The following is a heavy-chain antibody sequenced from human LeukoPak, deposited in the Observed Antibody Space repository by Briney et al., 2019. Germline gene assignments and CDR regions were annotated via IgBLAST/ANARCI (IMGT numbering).Heavy chain of an antibody. CDR1: GGSFRDYY. V-gene: IGHV4-34*01. Sequence: SETLPLTSAVHGGSFRDYYWSSIRQPPGKGLEWIGEINHSGSTNYNPSLKSRVTISVDTSKNQFSLKLSSVTAADTAVYDCARGLDYVPFDPWGQGTLVTVSS. J-gene: IGHJ5*02. D-gene: IGHD4-17*01. CDR2: INHSGST. CDR3: ARGLDYVPFDP.